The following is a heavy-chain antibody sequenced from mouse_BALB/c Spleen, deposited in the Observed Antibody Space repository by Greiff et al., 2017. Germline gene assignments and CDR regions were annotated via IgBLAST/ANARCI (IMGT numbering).Heavy chain of an antibody. J-gene: IGHJ3*01. CDR3: ARDHYGSSYPFAY. CDR1: GFSLTGYG. D-gene: IGHD1-1*01. V-gene: IGHV2-6-7*01. CDR2: IWGDGST. Sequence: QVQLKQSGPGLVAPSQSLSITCTVSGFSLTGYGVNWVRQPPGKGLEWLGMIWGDGSTDYNSALKSRLSISKDNSKSQVFLKMNSLQTDDTARYYCARDHYGSSYPFAYWGQGTLVTVSA.